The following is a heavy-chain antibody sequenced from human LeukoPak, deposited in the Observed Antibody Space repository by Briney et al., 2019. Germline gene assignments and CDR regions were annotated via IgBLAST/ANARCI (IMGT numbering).Heavy chain of an antibody. J-gene: IGHJ6*02. CDR1: GGSISSYY. CDR2: IYYSGST. V-gene: IGHV4-59*08. CDR3: ASMGSIAAPAEAGVRYYYYYGMDV. D-gene: IGHD6-25*01. Sequence: PSETLSLTCTVSGGSISSYYWSWIRQPPGKGLEWIGYIYYSGSTNYNPSLKSRVTISVDTSKNQFSLKLSSVTAADTAVYYCASMGSIAAPAEAGVRYYYYYGMDVWGQGTTVTVSS.